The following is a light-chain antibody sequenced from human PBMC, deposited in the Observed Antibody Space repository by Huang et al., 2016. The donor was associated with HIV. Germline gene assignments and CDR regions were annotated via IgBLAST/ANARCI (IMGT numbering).Light chain of an antibody. Sequence: DIVMTQSPDSLTVSLGERATINCRSSQSLFFSSNKRSYLAWYQKKPGQPPKLVISWASARESGVPDRFSGSGSETHFTLTINSLQAEDVAVYYCQQYYHNALTFGGGTKVEI. V-gene: IGKV4-1*01. J-gene: IGKJ4*01. CDR1: QSLFFSSNKRSY. CDR3: QQYYHNALT. CDR2: WAS.